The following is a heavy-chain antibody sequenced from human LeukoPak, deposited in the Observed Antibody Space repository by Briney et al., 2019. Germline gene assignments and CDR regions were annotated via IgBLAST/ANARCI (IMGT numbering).Heavy chain of an antibody. CDR1: GGTFSSYA. V-gene: IGHV1-8*02. CDR3: ARVWSGSYYYYYYGMDV. J-gene: IGHJ6*02. D-gene: IGHD1-26*01. CDR2: MNPNSGNT. Sequence: ASVKVSCKASGGTFSSYAISWVRQAPGQGLEWMGWMNPNSGNTGYAQKFQGRVTMTRNTSISTAYMELSSLRSEDTAVYYCARVWSGSYYYYYYGMDVWGQGTTVTVSS.